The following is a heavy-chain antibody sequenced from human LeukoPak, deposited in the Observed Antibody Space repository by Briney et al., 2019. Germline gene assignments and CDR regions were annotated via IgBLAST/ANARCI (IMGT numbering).Heavy chain of an antibody. D-gene: IGHD3-10*01. Sequence: PSETLSLTCTVSGGSISSYYWSWIRQPPGKGLEWIGYIYYSGTTNYNPSLKSRVTMSVDTSKNQFSLRLNSVAPEDTAVYYCARDDPATMVRGVIDMGFDYWGQGTLVTVSS. CDR1: GGSISSYY. V-gene: IGHV4-59*01. J-gene: IGHJ4*02. CDR3: ARDDPATMVRGVIDMGFDY. CDR2: IYYSGTT.